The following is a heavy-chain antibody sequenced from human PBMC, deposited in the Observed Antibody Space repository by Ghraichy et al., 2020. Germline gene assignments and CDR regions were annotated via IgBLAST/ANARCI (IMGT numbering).Heavy chain of an antibody. CDR3: ALRYPEDS. Sequence: GGSLRLSCAASGFTFSSYSMNWVRQAPGKGLEWVSSISSSGSYVYYADSMRGRFTISRDNAKNSLYLQMNSLRAEDTAVYYCALRYPEDSWGQGNLVTVSS. D-gene: IGHD3-9*01. V-gene: IGHV3-21*01. CDR1: GFTFSSYS. J-gene: IGHJ4*02. CDR2: ISSSGSYV.